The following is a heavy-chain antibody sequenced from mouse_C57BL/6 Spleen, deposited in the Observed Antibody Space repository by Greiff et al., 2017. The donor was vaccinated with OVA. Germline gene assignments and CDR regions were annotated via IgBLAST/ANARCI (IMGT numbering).Heavy chain of an antibody. CDR2: IYPGDGDT. V-gene: IGHV1-80*01. D-gene: IGHD1-1*01. CDR3: ARVYYYGSSNWYFDV. J-gene: IGHJ1*03. Sequence: VQLQQSGAELVKPGASVKISCKASGYAFSSYWMNWVKQRPGKGLEWIGQIYPGDGDTNYNGKFKGKATLTADKSASTAYRQLSSLTSEDSAVYFGARVYYYGSSNWYFDVWGTGTTVTVSS. CDR1: GYAFSSYW.